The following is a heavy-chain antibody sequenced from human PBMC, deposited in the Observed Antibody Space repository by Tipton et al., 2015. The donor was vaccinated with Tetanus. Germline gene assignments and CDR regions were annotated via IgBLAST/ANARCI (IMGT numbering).Heavy chain of an antibody. V-gene: IGHV4-30-4*01. CDR2: IYYSGST. CDR1: GGSISSGDYY. CDR3: ARGRHDYVWGSYRS. D-gene: IGHD3-16*02. Sequence: LRLSCTVSGGSISSGDYYWSWIRQPPGKGLEWIGYIYYSGSTYYNPSLKSRVTISVDTSKNQFSLKLSSVTAADTAVYYCARGRHDYVWGSYRSWGQGTLVTVSS. J-gene: IGHJ4*02.